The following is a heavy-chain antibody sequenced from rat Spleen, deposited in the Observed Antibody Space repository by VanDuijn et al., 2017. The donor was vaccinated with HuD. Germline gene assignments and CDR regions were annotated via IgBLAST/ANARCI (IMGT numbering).Heavy chain of an antibody. J-gene: IGHJ2*01. D-gene: IGHD4-1*01. Sequence: EVQLLESGPGLVKPSQSLSLTCSVTGYSITSGYGWNWIRKFPGNKLEWMGYINITSGTGYNPPLKSRISITGDTSKNQFFLQLTSITTEDTATYYCARYGSYFDYWGQGVMVTVSS. CDR3: ARYGSYFDY. CDR2: INITSGT. CDR1: GYSITSGYG. V-gene: IGHV3-3*01.